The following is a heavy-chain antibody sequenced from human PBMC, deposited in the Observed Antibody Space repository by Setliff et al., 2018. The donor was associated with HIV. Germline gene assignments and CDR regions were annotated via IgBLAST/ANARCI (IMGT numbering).Heavy chain of an antibody. CDR3: ARVPYRSAWFSGGHDAFDV. Sequence: ASVKVSCKASGYTFSDYFIHWVRQAPGQGLEWMGWMNPDSRNTGYAQRFEGSVTMTWDTSISTAYMELNNVKFEDTAVYYCARVPYRSAWFSGGHDAFDVWGQGTMVTVSS. CDR1: GYTFSDYF. J-gene: IGHJ3*01. CDR2: MNPDSRNT. V-gene: IGHV1-2*02. D-gene: IGHD6-19*01.